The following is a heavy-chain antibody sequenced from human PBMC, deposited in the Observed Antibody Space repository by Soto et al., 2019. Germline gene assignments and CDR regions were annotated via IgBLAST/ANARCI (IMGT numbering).Heavy chain of an antibody. Sequence: ASVKVSCKASGYTFTSYGISWVRQAPGQGLEWMGWISAYNGNTNYAQKLQGRVTMTTDTSTSTAYMELRSLRADDTAVYYCAGTVVVAHRPNWFDLWGQGTLVTVSS. CDR1: GYTFTSYG. J-gene: IGHJ5*02. CDR2: ISAYNGNT. CDR3: AGTVVVAHRPNWFDL. V-gene: IGHV1-18*01. D-gene: IGHD2-15*01.